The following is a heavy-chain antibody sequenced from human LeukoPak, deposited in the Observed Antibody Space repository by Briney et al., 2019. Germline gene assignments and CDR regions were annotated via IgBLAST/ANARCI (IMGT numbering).Heavy chain of an antibody. Sequence: PGGSLRLSCAASGFTVSSNYMSWVRQAPGKGLEWVSVIYSGGSTYYADSAKGRFTISRDNSKNTLYLQMNSLRAEDTAVYYCARAKYGSYYDYWGQGTLVTVSS. V-gene: IGHV3-53*01. CDR1: GFTVSSNY. J-gene: IGHJ4*02. CDR3: ARAKYGSYYDY. D-gene: IGHD1-26*01. CDR2: IYSGGST.